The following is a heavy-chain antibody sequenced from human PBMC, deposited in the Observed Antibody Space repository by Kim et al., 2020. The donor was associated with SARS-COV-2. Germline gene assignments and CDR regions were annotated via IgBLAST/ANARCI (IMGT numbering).Heavy chain of an antibody. V-gene: IGHV3-11*01. CDR1: GFTFSDYY. D-gene: IGHD6-19*01. J-gene: IGHJ6*02. Sequence: GGSLRLSCAASGFTFSDYYMSWIRQAPGKGLEWVSYISSSGSTIYYADSVKGRFTISRDNAKNSLYLQMNSLRAEDTAVYYCARESSSGWYRRRHYYYGMDVWGQGTTVTVSS. CDR3: ARESSSGWYRRRHYYYGMDV. CDR2: ISSSGSTI.